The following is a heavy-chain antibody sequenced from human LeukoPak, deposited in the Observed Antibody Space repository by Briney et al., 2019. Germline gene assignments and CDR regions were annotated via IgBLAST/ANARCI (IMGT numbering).Heavy chain of an antibody. J-gene: IGHJ4*02. CDR1: GFTFSTYW. D-gene: IGHD3-10*01. Sequence: PGGSLRLSCAASGFTFSTYWMHWVRQAPGKGLVWVSRISSDGSITGYADSVKGRFTISRDNAKNTLYLQMNSLRAEDTAVYYCARHLNYYLDYWGQGTLVTVSP. CDR2: ISSDGSIT. CDR3: ARHLNYYLDY. V-gene: IGHV3-74*01.